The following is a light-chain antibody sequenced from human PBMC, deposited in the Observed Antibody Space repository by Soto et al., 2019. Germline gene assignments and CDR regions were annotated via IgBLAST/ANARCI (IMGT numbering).Light chain of an antibody. Sequence: EVGLSRSAPTLFVSTLRRATRCCRASQTVSTSVAWYQQKPGHAPRLLMHDSSNRATGIADRFSPSGAGTDLTFTLNSLEPEDFGVYYCQQHSHWPSLIFAEGTKVDIK. CDR3: QQHSHWPSLI. V-gene: IGKV3-11*01. J-gene: IGKJ4*01. CDR1: QTVSTS. CDR2: DSS.